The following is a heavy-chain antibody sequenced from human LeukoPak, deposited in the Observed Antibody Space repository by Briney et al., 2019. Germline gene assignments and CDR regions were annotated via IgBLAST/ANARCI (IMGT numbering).Heavy chain of an antibody. D-gene: IGHD3-22*01. V-gene: IGHV3-48*03. Sequence: GGSLRLSCAASGFSFGGYERNWVRQAPGKGLEWVSYISTTGSSVYYADSVEGRFTISRDNANNLLSLQMNSLRAEDAAVYYCAKDFPHYYESSHGMDVWGQGTTVPVSS. CDR3: AKDFPHYYESSHGMDV. CDR1: GFSFGGYE. J-gene: IGHJ6*02. CDR2: ISTTGSSV.